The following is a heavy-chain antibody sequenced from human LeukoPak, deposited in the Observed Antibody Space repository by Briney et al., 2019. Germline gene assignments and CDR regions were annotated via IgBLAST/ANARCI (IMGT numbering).Heavy chain of an antibody. Sequence: ASVKVSCKASGYTFTSYGISWVRQAPGQGLEWMGWISAYNGNTNYAQKLQGRVTMTTDTSTSTAYMELRSLRSDDTAVYYSARDARRGYSSGWYDYWGQGTLVTVSS. J-gene: IGHJ4*02. V-gene: IGHV1-18*01. D-gene: IGHD6-19*01. CDR1: GYTFTSYG. CDR3: ARDARRGYSSGWYDY. CDR2: ISAYNGNT.